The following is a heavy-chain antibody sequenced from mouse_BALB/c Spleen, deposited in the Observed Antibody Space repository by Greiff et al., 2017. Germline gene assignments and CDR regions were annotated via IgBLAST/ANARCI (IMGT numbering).Heavy chain of an antibody. J-gene: IGHJ3*01. CDR3: AGGNYDYACFAY. Sequence: EVKLVESGPGLVKPSQSLSLTCTVTGYSITSYYVWNWIRQFPGNILKWMGHISYSGSTSYNPSLKRRISITRNTTKNPFCLQLNYVTTEDTATYYCAGGNYDYACFAYWGQGTLVTVSA. V-gene: IGHV3-2*02. CDR1: GYSITSYYV. CDR2: ISYSGST. D-gene: IGHD2-4*01.